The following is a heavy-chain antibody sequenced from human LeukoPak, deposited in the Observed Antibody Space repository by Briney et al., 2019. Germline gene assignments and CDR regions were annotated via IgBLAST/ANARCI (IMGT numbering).Heavy chain of an antibody. CDR2: IYTSGST. D-gene: IGHD3-9*01. CDR3: ADTYYDILTGYPQGFDP. V-gene: IGHV4-4*07. J-gene: IGHJ5*02. CDR1: GGSISSYY. Sequence: PSETLSLTCTVSGGSISSYYWSWIRQPAGKGLEWIGRIYTSGSTNYNPSLKSRVTMSVDTSKNQFSLKLSSVTAADTAVYYCADTYYDILTGYPQGFDPWGQGTLVIVSS.